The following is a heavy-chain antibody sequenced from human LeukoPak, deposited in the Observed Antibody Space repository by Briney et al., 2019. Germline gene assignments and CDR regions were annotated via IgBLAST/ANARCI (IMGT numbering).Heavy chain of an antibody. CDR2: IYSGGTT. CDR1: GFTVSSNH. CDR3: ARDADYGGSPDAFDV. Sequence: PGGSLRLSCAASGFTVSSNHMSWVRQAPGKGLKWVSIIYSGGTTYYADSVKGRFTISRDNSKNTLYLQMNTLRAEDTAVYYCARDADYGGSPDAFDVWGRGTIGTVSS. D-gene: IGHD4-23*01. J-gene: IGHJ3*01. V-gene: IGHV3-53*01.